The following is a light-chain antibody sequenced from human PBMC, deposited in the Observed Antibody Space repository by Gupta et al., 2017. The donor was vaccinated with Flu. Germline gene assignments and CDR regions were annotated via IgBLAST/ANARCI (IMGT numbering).Light chain of an antibody. V-gene: IGKV3-20*01. J-gene: IGKJ1*01. Sequence: GTLAFPPGERATPSCRATQNVRSDYLAWYQQKPGQAPRLLIYGATSRATGVPERFSGGGSGTDFSLTIRSLEPEDSAVYYCHHYGESPRTFGQGTKVEI. CDR1: QNVRSDY. CDR3: HHYGESPRT. CDR2: GAT.